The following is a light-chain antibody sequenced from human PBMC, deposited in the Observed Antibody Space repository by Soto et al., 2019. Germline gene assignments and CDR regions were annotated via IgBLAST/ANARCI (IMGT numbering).Light chain of an antibody. CDR3: QQYNSYPWT. V-gene: IGKV1-5*03. Sequence: DIQMTQSPSTLSASVGDRVTITCRASQSISSWLAWYQQKPGKAPKLLVYKASSLGSGVPSRFSGSGSGTEFSLTISSLQPDDFVAYYCQQYNSYPWTFGQGTKVEIK. CDR1: QSISSW. J-gene: IGKJ1*01. CDR2: KAS.